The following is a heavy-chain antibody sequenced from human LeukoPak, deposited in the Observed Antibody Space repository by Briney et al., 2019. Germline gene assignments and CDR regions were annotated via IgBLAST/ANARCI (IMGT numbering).Heavy chain of an antibody. V-gene: IGHV3-9*01. J-gene: IGHJ4*02. CDR3: AKGDYDSSGLDY. D-gene: IGHD3-22*01. CDR2: ISWNSGSI. Sequence: GGSLRLSCAASGFTFDDYAMHWVRQAPGKGLEWVSGISWNSGSIGYADSVKGRFTISRDNAKNSLYLQMNSLRAEDTALYYCAKGDYDSSGLDYWGQGTLVTVSS. CDR1: GFTFDDYA.